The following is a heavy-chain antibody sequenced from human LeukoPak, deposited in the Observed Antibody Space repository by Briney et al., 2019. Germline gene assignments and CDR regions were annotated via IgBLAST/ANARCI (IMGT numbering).Heavy chain of an antibody. D-gene: IGHD5-12*01. J-gene: IGHJ4*02. CDR3: ARVGYSGYEPFDY. Sequence: GASVKVSCKASGGTFSSYAISWVRQAPGQGLEWMGGIIPIFGTADYAQKFQGRVTITTDESTSTAYIELSSLRSEDTAVYYCARVGYSGYEPFDYWGQGTLVTVSS. V-gene: IGHV1-69*05. CDR1: GGTFSSYA. CDR2: IIPIFGTA.